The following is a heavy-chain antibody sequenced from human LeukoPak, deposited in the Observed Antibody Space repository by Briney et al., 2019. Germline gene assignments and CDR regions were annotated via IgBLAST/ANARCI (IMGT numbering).Heavy chain of an antibody. D-gene: IGHD1-26*01. J-gene: IGHJ4*02. V-gene: IGHV4-59*01. CDR2: IYYSGST. CDR3: ARALAAQSLSYDY. CDR1: GGSISSYY. Sequence: SETLSLTCTVSGGSISSYYWSWIRQLPGKGLEWIGYIYYSGSTNYNPSLKSRVTISVDTSKNQFSLKLSSVTAADTAVYYCARALAAQSLSYDYWGQGTLVTVSS.